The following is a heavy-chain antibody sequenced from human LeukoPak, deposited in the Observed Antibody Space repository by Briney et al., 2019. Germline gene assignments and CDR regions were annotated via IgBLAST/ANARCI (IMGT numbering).Heavy chain of an antibody. CDR2: IIPIFGTA. D-gene: IGHD2/OR15-2a*01. V-gene: IGHV1-69*05. J-gene: IGHJ6*03. CDR3: ARGRANSTPYYYYYMDV. Sequence: ASVRVSSTASGGTFSRYAISWVREAPGHGVEWMGGIIPIFGTANYAQEFQGRVTITTDESTSTAYMELGSLRSEDTAVYYCARGRANSTPYYYYYMDVWGKGTTVTVSS. CDR1: GGTFSRYA.